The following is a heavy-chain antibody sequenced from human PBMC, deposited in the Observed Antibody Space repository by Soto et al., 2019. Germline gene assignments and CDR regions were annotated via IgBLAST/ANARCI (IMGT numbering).Heavy chain of an antibody. CDR1: GFTFSGSA. D-gene: IGHD1-1*01. CDR3: ATLAWTTRNFDY. V-gene: IGHV3-73*02. CDR2: IRSKANSYAT. Sequence: EVQLVESGGGLVQPGGSLKLSCAASGFTFSGSAMHWVRQASGKGLEWVGRIRSKANSYATAYAASVKGRFTISRDDSNNTLYLQMNTLRAEDTAMYYCATLAWTTRNFDYWGQGTLVTVSS. J-gene: IGHJ4*02.